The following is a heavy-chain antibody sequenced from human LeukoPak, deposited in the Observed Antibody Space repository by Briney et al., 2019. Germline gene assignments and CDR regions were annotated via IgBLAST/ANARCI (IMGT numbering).Heavy chain of an antibody. D-gene: IGHD5-24*01. V-gene: IGHV1-69*13. CDR3: ARGRDAYNWGHFNH. CDR1: GGTFSSYA. CDR2: IIPIFGTA. Sequence: ASVKVSCKASGGTFSSYAISWVRQAPGQGLEWMGGIIPIFGTANYAQKFQGRVTITADESTSTAYMELSSLRSEDTAVYYCARGRDAYNWGHFNHWGQGTLVTVSS. J-gene: IGHJ1*01.